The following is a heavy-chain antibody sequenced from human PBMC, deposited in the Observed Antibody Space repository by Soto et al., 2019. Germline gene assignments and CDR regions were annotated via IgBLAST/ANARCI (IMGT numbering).Heavy chain of an antibody. J-gene: IGHJ4*02. CDR1: GGTFRNHV. D-gene: IGHD3-10*01. V-gene: IGHV1-69*01. CDR3: ARDLEFRDVNISHLDY. Sequence: QVQLVQSGAEVTKPGSSVKVSCTASGGTFRNHVFNWVRQAPGQGIEWMGGIIPIIGTPNYAQKFQGRVTITADASTNTVFLEVSSLRSQDTAVYYCARDLEFRDVNISHLDYWGQGTLFTVSS. CDR2: IIPIIGTP.